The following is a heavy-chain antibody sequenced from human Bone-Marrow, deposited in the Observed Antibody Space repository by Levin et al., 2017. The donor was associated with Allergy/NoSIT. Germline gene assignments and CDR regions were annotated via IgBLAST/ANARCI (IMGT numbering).Heavy chain of an antibody. V-gene: IGHV1-8*01. J-gene: IGHJ5*02. CDR3: ARGDCYSGSCYGPDWLDP. CDR1: GYTFTSYN. Sequence: EASVKVSCKTSGYTFTSYNVYWVRQAPGQGLEYMGYINPNSGNTGYAQKFQGRVTMTRNSSITTAYMKLSGLRFEDTAIYYCARGDCYSGSCYGPDWLDPWGQGTQVAVSS. CDR2: INPNSGNT. D-gene: IGHD2-15*01.